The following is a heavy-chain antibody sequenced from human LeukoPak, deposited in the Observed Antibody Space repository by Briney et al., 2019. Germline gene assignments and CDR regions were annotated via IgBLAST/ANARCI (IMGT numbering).Heavy chain of an antibody. J-gene: IGHJ6*02. CDR3: ARDHPRLDGMDV. V-gene: IGHV3-30-3*01. D-gene: IGHD3-16*01. CDR1: GFTFSSYA. Sequence: GGSLRLSCAASGFTFSSYAMHWVRQAPGKGLEWVAVISYDGSNKYYADSVKGRFTISRDNSKNTLHLQMNSLRAEDTAAYYCARDHPRLDGMDVWGQGTTVTVSS. CDR2: ISYDGSNK.